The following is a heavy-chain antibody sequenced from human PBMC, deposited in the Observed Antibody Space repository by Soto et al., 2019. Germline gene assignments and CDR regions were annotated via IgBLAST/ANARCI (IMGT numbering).Heavy chain of an antibody. J-gene: IGHJ4*02. D-gene: IGHD5-18*01. V-gene: IGHV4-39*01. CDR1: RHSINRTSYD. Sequence: PSDTLVLTCTVARHSINRTSYDWGRIRPPPGKGLEWIGRIHYSGSTYYNPSFKIRVTISVDTSKNHFSLKLSFVTVADTAVYYCARIYSYGTNFDYWGQGTLVTVS. CDR3: ARIYSYGTNFDY. CDR2: IHYSGST.